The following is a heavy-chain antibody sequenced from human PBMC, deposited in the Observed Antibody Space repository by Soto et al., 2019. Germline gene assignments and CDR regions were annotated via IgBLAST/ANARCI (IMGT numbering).Heavy chain of an antibody. CDR3: ARSVDTDMATSWGMDV. CDR1: GFTFSSYA. J-gene: IGHJ6*02. Sequence: QVQLVESGGDVVQPGRSLRLSCAASGFTFSSYAMHWVRQAPGKGLEWVAVISYDGSNKYYADSVKGRFTISRDNSKNTLYLQMNSLRAEDTAVYYCARSVDTDMATSWGMDVWGQGTTVTVSS. CDR2: ISYDGSNK. V-gene: IGHV3-30-3*01. D-gene: IGHD5-18*01.